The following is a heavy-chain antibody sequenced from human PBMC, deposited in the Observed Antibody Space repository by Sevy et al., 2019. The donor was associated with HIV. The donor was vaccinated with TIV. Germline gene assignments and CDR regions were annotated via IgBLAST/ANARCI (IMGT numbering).Heavy chain of an antibody. V-gene: IGHV3-9*01. CDR2: ISWNSGSI. D-gene: IGHD2-2*01. J-gene: IGHJ6*02. CDR1: GFTFDDYA. Sequence: GGSLRLSCAASGFTFDDYAMHWVRQAPGKGLEWVSGISWNSGSIGYADSVKGRFTISRDNAKNSRYLQMNSLRAQDTALYYCAKDMAYCSSTSCYRYYYYGMDVWGQGTTVTVSS. CDR3: AKDMAYCSSTSCYRYYYYGMDV.